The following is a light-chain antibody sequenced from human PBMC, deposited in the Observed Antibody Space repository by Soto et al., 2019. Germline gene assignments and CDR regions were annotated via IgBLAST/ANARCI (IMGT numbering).Light chain of an antibody. J-gene: IGKJ1*01. CDR2: AAS. CDR1: QSISSY. V-gene: IGKV1-39*01. CDR3: QQSYSTRTWV. Sequence: VTPPASTSSANVGIKISIKRRASQSISSYLNWYQQKPGKAPKLLIYAASSLQSGVPSRFSGSGSGTDFTLTIISLQPEDFATYYCQQSYSTRTWVFGQGTKVDIK.